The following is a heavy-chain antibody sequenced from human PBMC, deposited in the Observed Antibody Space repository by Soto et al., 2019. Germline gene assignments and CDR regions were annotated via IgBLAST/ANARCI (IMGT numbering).Heavy chain of an antibody. CDR1: GGSISSSNW. CDR3: ASGIWGPIAASGPDY. CDR2: IYHSGST. J-gene: IGHJ4*02. D-gene: IGHD6-13*01. V-gene: IGHV4-4*02. Sequence: QVQLQESGPGLVKPSGTLSLTCAVSGGSISSSNWWSWVRQPPGKGLEWIGEIYHSGSTNYNPSLKTRVTISVDKSKNQFSLRLSSVPAADTAVYYCASGIWGPIAASGPDYWGQGTLVTVSS.